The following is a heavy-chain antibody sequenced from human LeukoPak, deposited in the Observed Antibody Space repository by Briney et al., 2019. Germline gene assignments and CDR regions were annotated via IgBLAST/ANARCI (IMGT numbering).Heavy chain of an antibody. J-gene: IGHJ4*02. Sequence: PSETLSLTCAVYGRSFSGYYWSWIRQPPGKGLEWIGEINHSGSTNYNPSLKSRVTISVDTSKNQFSLKLSSVTAADTAVYYCEVYYYDSSGYYFFDYWGQGTLVTVSS. D-gene: IGHD3-22*01. V-gene: IGHV4-34*01. CDR3: EVYYYDSSGYYFFDY. CDR1: GRSFSGYY. CDR2: INHSGST.